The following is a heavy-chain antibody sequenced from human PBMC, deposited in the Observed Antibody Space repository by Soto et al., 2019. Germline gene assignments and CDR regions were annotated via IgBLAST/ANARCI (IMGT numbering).Heavy chain of an antibody. J-gene: IGHJ5*02. CDR3: AKDQIVVLPAEGDIWLEP. CDR2: IRGSGGRT. Sequence: GSLRLSCAASGFTFSSYAMSWVRQAPGKGLEWFSAIRGSGGRTYYADSVKGRFTISRDNSKNTLYLQMNSLRAEETAVYYCAKDQIVVLPAEGDIWLEPWGKGTLVTDSS. CDR1: GFTFSSYA. V-gene: IGHV3-23*01. D-gene: IGHD2-2*01.